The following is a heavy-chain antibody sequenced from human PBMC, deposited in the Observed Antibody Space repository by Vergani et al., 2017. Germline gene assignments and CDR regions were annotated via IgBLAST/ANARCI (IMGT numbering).Heavy chain of an antibody. J-gene: IGHJ6*03. CDR3: AGGGSIAAPSYLDYFYMDV. Sequence: QVQLVQSGAEMTKPGASVNDSCKTSGYSFNSYGINWVRQAPGQGLEWLGWISGYDGKTKYVEKLQGRITVTIDTSTNSAYMELRGLRSDDPAVYYCAGGGSIAAPSYLDYFYMDVGGKGTSVTVSS. CDR1: GYSFNSYG. V-gene: IGHV1-18*01. CDR2: ISGYDGKT. D-gene: IGHD6-6*01.